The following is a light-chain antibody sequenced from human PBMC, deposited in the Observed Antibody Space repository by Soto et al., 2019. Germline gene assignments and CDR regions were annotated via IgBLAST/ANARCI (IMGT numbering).Light chain of an antibody. V-gene: IGKV3D-15*01. CDR1: QNVRSN. Sequence: EIMMTQSPATLSVSLGERATLFCRASQNVRSNLAWYQQKPGQAPRLLIHGASSRATGIPDRFSGSGFGTEFTLTINSLQSEDFAVYDCQQYNNWPPVFTFGPGTKVEI. CDR2: GAS. CDR3: QQYNNWPPVFT. J-gene: IGKJ3*01.